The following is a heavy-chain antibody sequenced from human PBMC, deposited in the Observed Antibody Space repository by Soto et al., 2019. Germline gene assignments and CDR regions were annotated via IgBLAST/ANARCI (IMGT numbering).Heavy chain of an antibody. V-gene: IGHV1-69*12. CDR3: ARDHAERNYYDSSPRARAYFDY. D-gene: IGHD3-22*01. Sequence: QVQLVQSGAEVKKPGSSVKVSCKASGGTFSSYAISWVRQAPGQGLEWMGGIIPIFGTANYAQKFQGRVTITADESTSTAYMELSSLRSEDTAVYYCARDHAERNYYDSSPRARAYFDYWGQGTLVTVSS. J-gene: IGHJ4*02. CDR1: GGTFSSYA. CDR2: IIPIFGTA.